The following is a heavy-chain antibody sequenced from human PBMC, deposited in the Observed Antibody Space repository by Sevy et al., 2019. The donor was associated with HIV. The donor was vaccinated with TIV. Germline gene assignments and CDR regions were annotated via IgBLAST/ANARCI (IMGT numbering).Heavy chain of an antibody. CDR1: GYTFTSYY. V-gene: IGHV1-46*01. J-gene: IGHJ5*02. Sequence: ASVKVSCKASGYTFTSYYMHWVRQAPGQGLEWMGVINPNGGSTRYAQKFQGRVTMTRDTSTSTVYMELSSLRSEDTAVYYCARAFRGENWFDPWGQGTLVTVSS. CDR2: INPNGGST. CDR3: ARAFRGENWFDP. D-gene: IGHD3-16*01.